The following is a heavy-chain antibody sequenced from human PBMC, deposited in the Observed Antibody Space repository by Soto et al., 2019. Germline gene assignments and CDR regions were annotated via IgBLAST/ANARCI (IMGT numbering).Heavy chain of an antibody. V-gene: IGHV1-69*12. CDR2: IIPIFGTA. J-gene: IGHJ4*02. Sequence: QVQLVQSGAEVKKPGSSVKVSCKASGGTFSSYAISWVRQAPGQGLEWMGGIIPIFGTANYAQKFQGRVTITADEATSTAYVELSSLRSEDTAVYYCAREASTVTPYFDYWGQGTLVTVSS. CDR3: AREASTVTPYFDY. D-gene: IGHD4-17*01. CDR1: GGTFSSYA.